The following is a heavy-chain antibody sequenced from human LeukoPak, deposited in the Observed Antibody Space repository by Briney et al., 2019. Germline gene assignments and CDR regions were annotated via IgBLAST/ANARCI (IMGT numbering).Heavy chain of an antibody. CDR2: INPNSGGT. J-gene: IGHJ6*03. CDR3: ARDTSDILTGYFSGPGEGYMDV. CDR1: GYIFTGYY. D-gene: IGHD3-9*01. V-gene: IGHV1-2*02. Sequence: ASVKVSCKASGYIFTGYYMHWVRQAPGQGLERMGWINPNSGGTYYAQKFQGRVTMTRATSISTAYMELSRLRSDDTAVYYCARDTSDILTGYFSGPGEGYMDVWGKGTTVTVSS.